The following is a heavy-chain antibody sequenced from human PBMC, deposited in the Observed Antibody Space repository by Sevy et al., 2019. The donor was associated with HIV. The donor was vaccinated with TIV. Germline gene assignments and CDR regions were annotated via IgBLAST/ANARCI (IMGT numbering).Heavy chain of an antibody. CDR2: VNSDGAWT. V-gene: IGHV3-74*01. J-gene: IGHJ4*02. Sequence: GGSLRLSCAASGFTFSSDWMHWVRHVPGEGLEWVSRVNSDGAWTDYADSVKGRFTISRDSVKNTLFLQMSSLRADDTAVYYCTRGTNGVHRYGGQGTLVTVS. D-gene: IGHD2-8*01. CDR1: GFTFSSDW. CDR3: TRGTNGVHRY.